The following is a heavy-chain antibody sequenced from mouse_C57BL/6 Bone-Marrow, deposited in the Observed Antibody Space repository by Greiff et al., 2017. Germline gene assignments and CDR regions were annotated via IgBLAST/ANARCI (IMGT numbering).Heavy chain of an antibody. Sequence: VQLQQSGAELVRPGTSVKVSCKASGYAFTSYLIEWVKQRPGQGLEWIGVINPGSGGTNYNEKFKGKATLTADKSSSTAYLQTSSLTSEDSAGYFCAIYDYPAWFAYWGQGTLVTVSA. CDR1: GYAFTSYL. CDR3: AIYDYPAWFAY. CDR2: INPGSGGT. V-gene: IGHV1-54*01. J-gene: IGHJ3*01. D-gene: IGHD2-4*01.